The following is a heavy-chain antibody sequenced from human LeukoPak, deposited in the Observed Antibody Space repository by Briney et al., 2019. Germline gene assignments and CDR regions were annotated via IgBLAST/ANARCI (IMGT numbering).Heavy chain of an antibody. CDR2: INHSGST. J-gene: IGHJ4*02. V-gene: IGHV4-34*01. D-gene: IGHD4-4*01. Sequence: SETLSLTCAVYGGSFSGYYWSWIRQPPGKGLEWIGEINHSGSTNYNPSLKSRVTISVDTSKNQFSLKLSSATAADTAVHYCARGTTVTTYYFDYWGQGTLVTVSS. CDR3: ARGTTVTTYYFDY. CDR1: GGSFSGYY.